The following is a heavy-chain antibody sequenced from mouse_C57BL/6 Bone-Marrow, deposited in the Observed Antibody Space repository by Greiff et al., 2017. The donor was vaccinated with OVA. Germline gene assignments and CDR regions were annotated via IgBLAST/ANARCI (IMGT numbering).Heavy chain of an antibody. CDR2: IRLKSDNYAT. Sequence: EVKLVESGGGLVQPGGSMKLSCVASGFTFSNYWMNWVRQSPEKGLEWVAQIRLKSDNYATHYAESVKGRFTISRDDSKSSVYLKMNNLRAEDTGIYYCTGIYYYGSSFYFDYWGQGTTLTVSS. V-gene: IGHV6-3*01. CDR3: TGIYYYGSSFYFDY. D-gene: IGHD1-1*01. J-gene: IGHJ2*01. CDR1: GFTFSNYW.